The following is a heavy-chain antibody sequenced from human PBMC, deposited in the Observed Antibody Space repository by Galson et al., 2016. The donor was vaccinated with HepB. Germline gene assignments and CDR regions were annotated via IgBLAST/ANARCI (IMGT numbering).Heavy chain of an antibody. D-gene: IGHD2-21*01. CDR3: ARIPDS. Sequence: SLRLSCAASGFTFSSYWMHWVRQAPGKGLVWVSGINSDGTSTTYADSVKGRFTISRDNAKNTLYLQMNSLRAEDTAVYYCARIPDSWGQGTLVIVSS. J-gene: IGHJ4*02. CDR1: GFTFSSYW. CDR2: INSDGTST. V-gene: IGHV3-74*01.